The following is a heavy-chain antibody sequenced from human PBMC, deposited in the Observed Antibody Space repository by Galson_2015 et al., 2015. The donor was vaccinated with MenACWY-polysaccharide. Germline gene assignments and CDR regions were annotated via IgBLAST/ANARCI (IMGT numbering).Heavy chain of an antibody. D-gene: IGHD3-10*01. CDR2: IKQDGSEN. Sequence: SLRLCCAASGFTFSSYWMSWVRQAPGKGLEWVANIKQDGSENYYVDSVKGRFTISRDNAKNSLYLQMNSLRAEDTAVYYCARAGVGGSGSIYYYGMDVWGQGTTVTVSS. CDR1: GFTFSSYW. V-gene: IGHV3-7*01. CDR3: ARAGVGGSGSIYYYGMDV. J-gene: IGHJ6*02.